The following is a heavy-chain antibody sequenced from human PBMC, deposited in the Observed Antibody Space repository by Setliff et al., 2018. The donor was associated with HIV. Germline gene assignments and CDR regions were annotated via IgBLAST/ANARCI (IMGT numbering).Heavy chain of an antibody. D-gene: IGHD1-26*01. CDR2: IYYSGST. Sequence: TLSLTCTVSGGSISSSSYYWGWVRQPPGKGLEWIGSIYYSGSTYYNPSLRSRVTISVDTSKNQFSLKLTSVTAADTAVYYCVRGIGPLPNWENFYYSMDVWGKGTTVTVSS. CDR1: GGSISSSSYY. CDR3: VRGIGPLPNWENFYYSMDV. J-gene: IGHJ6*03. V-gene: IGHV4-39*01.